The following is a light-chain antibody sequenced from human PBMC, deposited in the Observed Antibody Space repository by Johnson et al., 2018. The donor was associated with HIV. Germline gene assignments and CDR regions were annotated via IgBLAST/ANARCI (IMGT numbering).Light chain of an antibody. J-gene: IGLJ1*01. Sequence: QPVLTQPPSVSAAPGQKVTISCSGTSSNIGNNYVSWYQQLPGTAPKLLICENNKRPSGIPARFSGSKSATSATLDITGLQTGDEADYYCGTWDSSLSAFVFGTGTKVTVL. CDR1: SSNIGNNY. V-gene: IGLV1-51*02. CDR3: GTWDSSLSAFV. CDR2: ENN.